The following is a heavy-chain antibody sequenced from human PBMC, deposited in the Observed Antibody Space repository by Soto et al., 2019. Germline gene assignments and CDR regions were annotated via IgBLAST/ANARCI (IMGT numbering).Heavy chain of an antibody. V-gene: IGHV3-33*01. D-gene: IGHD6-19*01. Sequence: QVRLVESGGGVVQPGGALRLSCAASGFSFKKYGLHWVRQAPGKGLEWVAVIWFDGRVEYYADSVQGRFTISRDNAKNTVYLLMNTLRAEDTAIYYCARARDSYSSGWLQSGSFYFFGMDVWGPGATVTVSS. J-gene: IGHJ6*02. CDR2: IWFDGRVE. CDR3: ARARDSYSSGWLQSGSFYFFGMDV. CDR1: GFSFKKYG.